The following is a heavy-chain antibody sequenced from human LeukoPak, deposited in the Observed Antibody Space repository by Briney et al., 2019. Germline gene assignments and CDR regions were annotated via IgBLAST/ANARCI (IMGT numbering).Heavy chain of an antibody. Sequence: AGGSLRLSCAASGFTFTTYAMSWVRQAPGKGLEWASTVGGNGGSTYYADSVKGRFTISRDNPKHTLYLQMNTLRAEDTALYYCAKGYSGSYRSYFDYWGQGSLVTVSS. V-gene: IGHV3-23*01. J-gene: IGHJ4*02. CDR3: AKGYSGSYRSYFDY. D-gene: IGHD1-26*01. CDR1: GFTFTTYA. CDR2: VGGNGGST.